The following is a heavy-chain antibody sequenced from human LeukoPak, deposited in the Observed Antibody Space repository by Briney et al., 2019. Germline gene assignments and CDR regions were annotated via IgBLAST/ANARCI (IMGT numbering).Heavy chain of an antibody. CDR1: CGSISTYY. CDR2: IDYSGTT. Sequence: SETLSLTCTVSCGSISTYYWSWIRQPPGKGLELIGYIDYSGTTNHNPSLKSQVTISVDTSKNHFSLKLSSVTTADTAVYYCGSLNCGNWGQGTLVTVSS. V-gene: IGHV4-59*01. J-gene: IGHJ4*02. CDR3: GSLNCGN. D-gene: IGHD1-1*01.